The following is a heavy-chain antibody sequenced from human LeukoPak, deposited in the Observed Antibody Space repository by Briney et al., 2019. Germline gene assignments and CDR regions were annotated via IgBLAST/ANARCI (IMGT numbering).Heavy chain of an antibody. CDR1: GFTFSNYG. V-gene: IGHV3-30*18. CDR2: MSYDGDNK. J-gene: IGHJ4*02. D-gene: IGHD4-17*01. CDR3: AKDRQGDHGDFDSPDY. Sequence: GRSLRLSCAASGFTFSNYGMHWVRQAPGKGLEWVAVMSYDGDNKYYADSVKGRFSISRDNSKNTLYLQMNSLRTEDTAVYYCAKDRQGDHGDFDSPDYWGQGTLVTVSS.